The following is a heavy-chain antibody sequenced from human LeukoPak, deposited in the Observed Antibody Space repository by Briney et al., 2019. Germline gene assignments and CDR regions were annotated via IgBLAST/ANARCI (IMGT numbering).Heavy chain of an antibody. CDR1: GYTFTSYY. D-gene: IGHD2-8*01. V-gene: IGHV1-46*01. Sequence: ASVNVSCKASGYTFTSYYMHWVRQAPGQGLEWMGIINPSGGSTSYAQTFQGRVTMTRDMSTGTVYMELSSLRSEDTAVYYCATSPDCTNGVCFDYWGQGTLVTVSS. CDR3: ATSPDCTNGVCFDY. J-gene: IGHJ4*02. CDR2: INPSGGST.